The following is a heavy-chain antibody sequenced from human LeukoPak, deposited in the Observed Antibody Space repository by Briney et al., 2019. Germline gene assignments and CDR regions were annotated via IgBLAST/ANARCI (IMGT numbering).Heavy chain of an antibody. CDR3: ARDARHDFHSSGFYEWFDP. CDR1: GFTFSSYG. Sequence: PERSLRLSCAASGFTFSSYGMLWVRQAPGKGLEWVAVIWNDGGYKYYADSVKGRFTISRDNSKNTLSLQMNSLRAEDTAVYYCARDARHDFHSSGFYEWFDPWGQGTRVTVSS. V-gene: IGHV3-33*01. D-gene: IGHD3-22*01. J-gene: IGHJ5*02. CDR2: IWNDGGYK.